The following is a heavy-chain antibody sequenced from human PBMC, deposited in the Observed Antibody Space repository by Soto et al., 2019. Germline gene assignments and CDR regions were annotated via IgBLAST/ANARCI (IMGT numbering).Heavy chain of an antibody. CDR3: ARAHEVAWFDS. CDR2: ITNRGTHT. V-gene: IGHV3-21*06. D-gene: IGHD2-15*01. J-gene: IGHJ5*01. Sequence: GGSLRLSCTASGFSFSSYTMNWVRQAPGKGLQWVASITNRGTHTYSADSVKGRFTISRDNDKNSLYLQMNDLRAEDTATYYCARAHEVAWFDSWGLGTLVTVSS. CDR1: GFSFSSYT.